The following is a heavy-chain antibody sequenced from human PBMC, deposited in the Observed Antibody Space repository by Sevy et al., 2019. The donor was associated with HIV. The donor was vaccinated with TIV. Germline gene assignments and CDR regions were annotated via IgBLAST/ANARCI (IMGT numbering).Heavy chain of an antibody. D-gene: IGHD5-12*01. CDR3: ARGGSDGNY. J-gene: IGHJ4*02. V-gene: IGHV1-2*02. Sequence: ASVKVSCKASGYTFSDYSIYWIRQAPGQGFEWMGWINPASGVTNFAQKFQGRVTMTRDTSINTAYMEVYRLTSDDTAVYYCARGGSDGNYWGQGTLVTVSS. CDR2: INPASGVT. CDR1: GYTFSDYS.